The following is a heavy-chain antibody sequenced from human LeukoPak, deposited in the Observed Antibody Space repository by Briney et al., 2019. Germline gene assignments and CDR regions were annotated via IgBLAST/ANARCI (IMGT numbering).Heavy chain of an antibody. Sequence: GGSLRLSCAASGFTFSSYWMSWVRQAPGKGLEWVANIKQDGSEKYYVDSMKGRFTISRDNAKNSLYLQMNSLSAEDAAVYYCARGPKYYYGSGSYLTVSWGPETLGSVSS. CDR1: GFTFSSYW. D-gene: IGHD3-10*01. V-gene: IGHV3-7*01. CDR3: ARGPKYYYGSGSYLTVS. J-gene: IGHJ5*02. CDR2: IKQDGSEK.